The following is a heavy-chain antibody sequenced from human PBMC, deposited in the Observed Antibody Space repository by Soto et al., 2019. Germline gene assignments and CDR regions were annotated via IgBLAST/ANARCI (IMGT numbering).Heavy chain of an antibody. D-gene: IGHD3-22*01. J-gene: IGHJ3*02. CDR2: INPSGGST. V-gene: IGHV1-46*01. CDR3: ARGKYSSGSLRLPDAFDI. Sequence: GASVKVSCKASGYTFTGYYMHWVRQAPGQGLEWMGRINPSGGSTSYAQKFQGRVTMTRDTPTSTVYMELSSLRSEDTAVYYCARGKYSSGSLRLPDAFDIWGQGTMVTVSS. CDR1: GYTFTGYY.